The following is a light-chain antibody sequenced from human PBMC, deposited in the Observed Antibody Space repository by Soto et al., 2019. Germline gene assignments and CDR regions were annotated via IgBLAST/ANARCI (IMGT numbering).Light chain of an antibody. V-gene: IGLV2-23*01. Sequence: QSVLTQPASVSGSPGQSITISCTGTSSDVGSYNLVSWYQQHPGKAPKLMIYEGSKRPSGVSNRFSGSKSGNTASLTISGLQAEDEADYYSCSYAALGVFGGGTKLTVL. CDR2: EGS. CDR1: SSDVGSYNL. J-gene: IGLJ2*01. CDR3: CSYAALGV.